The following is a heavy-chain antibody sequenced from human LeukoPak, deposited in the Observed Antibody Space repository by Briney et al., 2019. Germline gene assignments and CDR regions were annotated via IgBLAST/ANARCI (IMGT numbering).Heavy chain of an antibody. CDR3: ARSPLHSGDYRFDL. V-gene: IGHV4-34*01. J-gene: IGHJ4*02. CDR1: GGSFSGYF. CDR2: INHGRNA. D-gene: IGHD4-17*01. Sequence: SETLSLTCAVYGGSFSGYFWSWVRQSPGKGLEWIGEINHGRNANYNPSLKSRVTISVDTSNKQLSLNMTSVTAADTAVYYCARSPLHSGDYRFDLWGQGTLVAVSS.